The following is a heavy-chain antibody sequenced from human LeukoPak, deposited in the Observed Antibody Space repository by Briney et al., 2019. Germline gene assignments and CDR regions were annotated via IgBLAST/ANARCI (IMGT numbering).Heavy chain of an antibody. CDR3: ARGGHYDFWSGYYPDPYSWFDP. V-gene: IGHV1-24*01. Sequence: GASVKVSCKVSGYTLTELSMHWVRQAPGKGLEWMGGFDPEDGETIYAQKFQGRVTMTEDTSTDTAYMELSSLRSEDTAVYYCARGGHYDFWSGYYPDPYSWFDPWGQGTLVTVSS. J-gene: IGHJ5*02. D-gene: IGHD3-3*01. CDR1: GYTLTELS. CDR2: FDPEDGET.